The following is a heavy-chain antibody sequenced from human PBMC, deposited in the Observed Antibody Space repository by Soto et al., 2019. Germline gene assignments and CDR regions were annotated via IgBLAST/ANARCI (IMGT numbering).Heavy chain of an antibody. J-gene: IGHJ4*02. Sequence: QVQLVQSGAEMKKPGSSVKVSCQSSGGTFNTYAMNWVRQALGQGPEWMGDISPMFGAANYAPKFQGRVTITADESTGTLYMQLSSLTSEDTALYFCAREVQVHTPAFVYWGQGTLVTVSS. CDR1: GGTFNTYA. CDR3: AREVQVHTPAFVY. V-gene: IGHV1-69*19. D-gene: IGHD3-10*01. CDR2: ISPMFGAA.